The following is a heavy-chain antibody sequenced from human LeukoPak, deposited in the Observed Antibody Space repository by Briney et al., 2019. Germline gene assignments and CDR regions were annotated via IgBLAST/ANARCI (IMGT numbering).Heavy chain of an antibody. CDR1: GGSFSGYY. CDR3: ARDLSIAVAGTYFDY. D-gene: IGHD6-19*01. Sequence: PSETLSLTCAVYGGSFSGYYWSWIRQPAGKGLEWIGRIYTSGSTNYNPSLKSRVTMSVDTSKNQFSLKLSSVTAADTAVYYCARDLSIAVAGTYFDYWGQGTLVAVSS. CDR2: IYTSGST. V-gene: IGHV4-4*07. J-gene: IGHJ4*02.